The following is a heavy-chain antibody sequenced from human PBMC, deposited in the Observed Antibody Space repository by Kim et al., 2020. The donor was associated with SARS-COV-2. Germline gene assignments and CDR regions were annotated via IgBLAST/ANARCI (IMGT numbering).Heavy chain of an antibody. CDR1: GYIFDNFG. Sequence: ASVKVSCKASGYIFDNFGISWVRQAPGQGLEWLGWISAYNGNTKYAEKIQARVTMITYRSTSTAYMELRSLRSDDTAVYYCARGHLPYSNGPYGVDPKNYYMDVWGQGTTVIVSS. CDR2: ISAYNGNT. CDR3: ARGHLPYSNGPYGVDPKNYYMDV. V-gene: IGHV1-18*01. D-gene: IGHD3-22*01. J-gene: IGHJ6*03.